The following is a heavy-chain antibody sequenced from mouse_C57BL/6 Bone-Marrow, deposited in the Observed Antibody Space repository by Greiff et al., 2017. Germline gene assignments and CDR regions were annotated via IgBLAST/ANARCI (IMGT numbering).Heavy chain of an antibody. J-gene: IGHJ2*01. CDR2: IFPGSGST. V-gene: IGHV1-75*01. Sequence: QVQLMESGPELVKPGASVKISCKASGYTFTDYYINWVKQRPGQGLEWIGWIFPGSGSTYYNEKFKGKATLTVDKSSSTAYMLLSSLTSEDSAVYFCARWGWLLRGGYFDYWGQGTTLTVSS. CDR1: GYTFTDYY. D-gene: IGHD2-3*01. CDR3: ARWGWLLRGGYFDY.